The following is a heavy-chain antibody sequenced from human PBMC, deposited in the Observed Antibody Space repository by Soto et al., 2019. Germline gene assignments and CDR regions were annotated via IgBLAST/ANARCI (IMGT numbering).Heavy chain of an antibody. CDR2: ISAYNGNT. Sequence: QVQLVQSGAEVKKPGASVKVSCKASGYTFTSYGISWVRQAPGQGLEWMGWISAYNGNTNYAQKLQGRVTMTTDTSTSTAYMELRSLRSDDTAVYYCASFLCFGGDCYSGEGMDVWGQGTTVTVSS. J-gene: IGHJ6*02. CDR1: GYTFTSYG. D-gene: IGHD2-21*02. CDR3: ASFLCFGGDCYSGEGMDV. V-gene: IGHV1-18*01.